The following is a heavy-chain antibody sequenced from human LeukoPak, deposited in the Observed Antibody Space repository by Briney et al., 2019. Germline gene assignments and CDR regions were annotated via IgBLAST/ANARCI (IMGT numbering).Heavy chain of an antibody. CDR1: GFTLSSYD. J-gene: IGHJ4*01. D-gene: IGHD2-15*01. CDR3: ASGAEGWNY. V-gene: IGHV3-13*01. Sequence: GGSLRLSCAAAGFTLSSYDMHWVRQATGKGLEWVSAIGTAGDTYYPGSVKGRFTISRENAKNSLYLQMNSLRAGDTAVYYCASGAEGWNYWGQEPWSPSPQ. CDR2: IGTAGDT.